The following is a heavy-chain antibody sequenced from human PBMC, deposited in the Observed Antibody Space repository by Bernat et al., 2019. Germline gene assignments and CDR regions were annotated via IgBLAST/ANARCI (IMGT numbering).Heavy chain of an antibody. CDR2: IYSGGST. J-gene: IGHJ6*03. CDR3: ARVTTTNYYYYYMDV. V-gene: IGHV3-53*02. Sequence: EVQLVETGGGLIQPGGSLRLSCAASGFTVSSNYMSWVRQAPGKGLEWVSVIYSGGSTYYADSVKGRFTISRDNSKNTLYLQMNSLRAEDTAVYYCARVTTTNYYYYYMDVWGKGTTVTVSS. CDR1: GFTVSSNY. D-gene: IGHD1-26*01.